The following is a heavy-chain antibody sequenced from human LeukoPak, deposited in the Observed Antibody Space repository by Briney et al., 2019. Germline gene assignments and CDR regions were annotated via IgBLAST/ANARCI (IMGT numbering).Heavy chain of an antibody. Sequence: GGSQTLSCAASGFTFSRYWMRWARQARGKGLECVANIKQDGSEKYYVDSVKGRFTISRDNAKNSLYLQMNSLRAEDTAVYYCARGARYFVWLLTYWGQGTLVTVSS. CDR2: IKQDGSEK. CDR1: GFTFSRYW. V-gene: IGHV3-7*01. D-gene: IGHD3-9*01. CDR3: ARGARYFVWLLTY. J-gene: IGHJ4*02.